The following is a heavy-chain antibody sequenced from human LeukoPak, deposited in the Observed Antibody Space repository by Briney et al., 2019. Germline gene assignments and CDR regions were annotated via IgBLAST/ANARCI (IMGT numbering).Heavy chain of an antibody. J-gene: IGHJ4*02. CDR3: ARGGLRWYPYYFDY. D-gene: IGHD4-23*01. CDR1: GGTFSSYA. CDR2: IIPILGIA. V-gene: IGHV1-69*04. Sequence: SVKVSCEASGGTFSSYAISWVRQAPGQGLEWMGRIIPILGIANYAQKFQGRVTITADKSTSTAYMELSSLRSEDTAVYYCARGGLRWYPYYFDYWGQGTLVTVSS.